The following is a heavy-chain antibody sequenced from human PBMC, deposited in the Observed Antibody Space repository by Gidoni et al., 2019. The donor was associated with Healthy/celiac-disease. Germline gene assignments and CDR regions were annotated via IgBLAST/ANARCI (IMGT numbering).Heavy chain of an antibody. CDR1: GYSFTSYW. CDR2: IYPGDSDT. CDR3: ASTDSSSSWSYSY. Sequence: EVHLSQSVAEVQKPGDSLKIACTGSGYSFTSYWIGWVRQMPGKGLEWIGIIYPGDSDTRYSPSFQGQVTISADKSISTAYLQWSSLKASDTAMYYCASTDSSSSWSYSYWGQGTLVTVSS. D-gene: IGHD6-6*01. J-gene: IGHJ4*02. V-gene: IGHV5-51*01.